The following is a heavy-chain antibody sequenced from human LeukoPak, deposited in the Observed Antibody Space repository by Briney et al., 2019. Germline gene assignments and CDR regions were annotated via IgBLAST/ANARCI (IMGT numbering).Heavy chain of an antibody. CDR3: ARLDISTTWYAFDY. CDR1: GGSISSSSYN. J-gene: IGHJ4*02. V-gene: IGHV4-39*02. CDR2: IYYGGSS. D-gene: IGHD5-12*01. Sequence: SETLSLTCTVSGGSISSSSYNWAWIRQPPGKGLERIGSIYYGGSSYYNPSLKSRVTISVDTSNNHFSLKLSSVTAADTAVYYCARLDISTTWYAFDYWGQGTLVTVSS.